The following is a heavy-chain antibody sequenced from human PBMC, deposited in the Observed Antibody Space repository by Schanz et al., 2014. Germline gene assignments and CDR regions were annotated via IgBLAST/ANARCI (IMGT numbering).Heavy chain of an antibody. CDR3: AKHVRSLTGNDY. D-gene: IGHD3-9*01. CDR2: IGGSGDST. Sequence: EVHLLESGGGLVQPGGSLRLSCAASGFTFSNHALSWVHQAPGKGLEWVSGIGGSGDSTHYADSVKGRFIISRDNSKNTLYLQVNSLRAEDTAVYYCAKHVRSLTGNDYWGQGTLVNDSS. J-gene: IGHJ4*02. CDR1: GFTFSNHA. V-gene: IGHV3-23*01.